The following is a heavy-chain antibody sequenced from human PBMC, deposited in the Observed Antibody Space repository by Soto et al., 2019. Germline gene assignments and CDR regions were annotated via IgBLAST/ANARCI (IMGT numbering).Heavy chain of an antibody. Sequence: QMQLVQSGPEVKKPGTSVKVSCKASGFTFTSSAVQWVRQARGQRLEWIGWIVVGSGNTNYAQKFQERVTITRDMSKNTAYMVLRSLRSEATAVYYCAADESYGDYYSGPGYWGQGTLVTVSS. CDR1: GFTFTSSA. CDR3: AADESYGDYYSGPGY. J-gene: IGHJ4*02. D-gene: IGHD4-17*01. V-gene: IGHV1-58*01. CDR2: IVVGSGNT.